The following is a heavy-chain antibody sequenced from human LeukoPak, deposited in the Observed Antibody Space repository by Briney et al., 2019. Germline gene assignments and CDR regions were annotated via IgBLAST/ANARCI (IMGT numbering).Heavy chain of an antibody. CDR3: ARRAYCGGDCTSAYYDYFAMDV. J-gene: IGHJ6*02. D-gene: IGHD2-21*02. Sequence: GESLKISCKGSRYIFSTYCVVWVRQMPGKGLEWMGIICPADSDITYSPSLRGQVTMSTDESTNTAYLQWSSLKASDTAMYYCARRAYCGGDCTSAYYDYFAMDVWGQGTTVTVSS. CDR1: RYIFSTYC. V-gene: IGHV5-51*01. CDR2: ICPADSDI.